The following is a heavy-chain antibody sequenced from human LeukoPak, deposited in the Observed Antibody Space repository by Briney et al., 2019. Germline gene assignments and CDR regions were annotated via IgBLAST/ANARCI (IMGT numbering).Heavy chain of an antibody. CDR2: IWYDGSNK. J-gene: IGHJ4*02. Sequence: PGRSLRLSCAASGFTFSSYGMHWVRQAPGKGLEWVAVIWYDGSNKYYADSVKGRFTISRDNSKNTLYLQMNSLRAEDTAVYYCARGYSGYDYFDYWGQGTLVTVSS. CDR1: GFTFSSYG. CDR3: ARGYSGYDYFDY. D-gene: IGHD5-12*01. V-gene: IGHV3-33*01.